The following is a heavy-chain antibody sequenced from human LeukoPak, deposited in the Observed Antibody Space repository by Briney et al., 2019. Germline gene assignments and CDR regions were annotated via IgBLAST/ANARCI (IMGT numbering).Heavy chain of an antibody. Sequence: PGGSLRLSCAASGFTFSSYSMNGVPQAPGKGREGVSYISSSRSTIYHADSVEGRFTIYRDNAKNSLYLQMNSLRAEDTAVYYCARGSMVGADPRLRTDAFDIWGQGTMVTVSS. J-gene: IGHJ3*02. V-gene: IGHV3-48*01. D-gene: IGHD1-26*01. CDR3: ARGSMVGADPRLRTDAFDI. CDR1: GFTFSSYS. CDR2: ISSSRSTI.